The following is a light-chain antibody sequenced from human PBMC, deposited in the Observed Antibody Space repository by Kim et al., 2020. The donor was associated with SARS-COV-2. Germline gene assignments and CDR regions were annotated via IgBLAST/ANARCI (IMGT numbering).Light chain of an antibody. CDR3: QQYNNWPPLT. CDR2: GAS. J-gene: IGKJ4*01. Sequence: SPGERATLSCWANENINNNLAWYQQKPGQPPRLLIYGASTRATGIPVRFSGSGSGTDFTLTISSLQSEDFAVYYCQQYNNWPPLTFGGGTKVDIK. V-gene: IGKV3-15*01. CDR1: ENINNN.